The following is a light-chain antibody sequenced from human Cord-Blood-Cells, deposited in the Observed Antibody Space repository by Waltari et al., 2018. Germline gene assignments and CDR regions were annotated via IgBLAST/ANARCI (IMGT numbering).Light chain of an antibody. V-gene: IGLV2-14*01. Sequence: QSALTQPASVSGSPGQSITISCTGTSSDVGGYNYVSWYQQHPGKAPKLMIYDVSKRPSGVSNRFSGSKSRNTSSLTISGLQAEDEADYYCSSYTSSSTRVFGTGTKVTVL. CDR1: SSDVGGYNY. CDR2: DVS. CDR3: SSYTSSSTRV. J-gene: IGLJ1*01.